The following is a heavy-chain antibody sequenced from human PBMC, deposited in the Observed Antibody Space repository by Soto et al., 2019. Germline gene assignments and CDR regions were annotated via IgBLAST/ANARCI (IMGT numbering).Heavy chain of an antibody. V-gene: IGHV3-9*01. CDR1: GFNFDEFA. CDR3: AKDLNMYRIYCYFDY. D-gene: IGHD3-10*02. Sequence: SLRLSCAASGFNFDEFAIHWVRQAPGRGLEWVSGISWNSGSIGYADSVKGRFTISRDNAKNSLYLQMNSLRAEDTAVYYCAKDLNMYRIYCYFDYWGQGTLVTVSS. J-gene: IGHJ4*02. CDR2: ISWNSGSI.